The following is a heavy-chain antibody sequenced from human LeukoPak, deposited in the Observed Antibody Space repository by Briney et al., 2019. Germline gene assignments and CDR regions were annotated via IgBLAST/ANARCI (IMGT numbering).Heavy chain of an antibody. CDR2: ISDTVRDT. CDR3: AKDNYGGIFAS. V-gene: IGHV3-23*01. Sequence: GGSLRLSCAASGFTFSAYGMSWVRQAPGKGLEWVSHISDTVRDTWYANSVKGRFITSRDNSRDTVYLQMSSLRPEDTALYFCAKDNYGGIFASWGQGTLVTVSS. CDR1: GFTFSAYG. J-gene: IGHJ4*02. D-gene: IGHD4-17*01.